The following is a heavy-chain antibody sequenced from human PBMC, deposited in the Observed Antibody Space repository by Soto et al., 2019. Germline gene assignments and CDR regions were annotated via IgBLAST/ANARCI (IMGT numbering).Heavy chain of an antibody. Sequence: QVQLQQSGPGLVKPSQTLSLTCAISGDSVSSNSAAWNWIRQSPSRGLEWLGRTYYMSKWYNDYAVSVKSRRSINPDTSMILFSLQLNSVTPEDTAVYYCAREWEAYNSSLDYWGQGTLVTVSS. D-gene: IGHD6-13*01. CDR1: GDSVSSNSAA. CDR2: TYYMSKWYN. V-gene: IGHV6-1*01. J-gene: IGHJ4*02. CDR3: AREWEAYNSSLDY.